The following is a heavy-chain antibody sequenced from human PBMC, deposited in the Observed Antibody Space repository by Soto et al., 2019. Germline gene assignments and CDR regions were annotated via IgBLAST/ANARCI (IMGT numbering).Heavy chain of an antibody. CDR1: GFSLSSSDVG. V-gene: IGHV2-5*02. J-gene: IGHJ4*02. CDR3: VRASGGGNSAYFDY. D-gene: IGHD2-21*02. CDR2: IYWDDDK. Sequence: GSGPTLVNPTQTLTLTCTFSGFSLSSSDVGVGWIRQPPGKALEWLALIYWDDDKRYSPSLKSRLTITKDTSRNQVVLTVTNLDPVDTATYYCVRASGGGNSAYFDYWGQGTLVTVSS.